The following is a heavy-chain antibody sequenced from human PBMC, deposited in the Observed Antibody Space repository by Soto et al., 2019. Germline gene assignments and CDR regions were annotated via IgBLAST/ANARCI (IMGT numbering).Heavy chain of an antibody. J-gene: IGHJ4*02. CDR1: GATFSSYA. CDR3: ASPTKNTGYSTEQLKFDY. D-gene: IGHD6-13*01. Sequence: GASVKVSCQASGATFSSYAIMCVRQAPGQGLEWMGGIIPIFGTANYAQKFQGRVTITADKSTSTAYMELSSLRSEDTAVYYCASPTKNTGYSTEQLKFDYWGQGTLVTVSS. CDR2: IIPIFGTA. V-gene: IGHV1-69*06.